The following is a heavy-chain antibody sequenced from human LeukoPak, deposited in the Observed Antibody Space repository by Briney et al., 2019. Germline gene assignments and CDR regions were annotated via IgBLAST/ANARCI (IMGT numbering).Heavy chain of an antibody. D-gene: IGHD1-7*01. CDR2: ISSSSSYL. CDR1: GFIFRSCS. Sequence: GGPQSLLCGACGFIFRSCSVNGVREARGKGREGVTSISSSSSYLYYADSVKGRFTISRDIAKNSLYLQMNSLKAEDTAVYYCARDVGLELRRNNDAFDIWGQGTMVTVSS. J-gene: IGHJ3*02. V-gene: IGHV3-21*01. CDR3: ARDVGLELRRNNDAFDI.